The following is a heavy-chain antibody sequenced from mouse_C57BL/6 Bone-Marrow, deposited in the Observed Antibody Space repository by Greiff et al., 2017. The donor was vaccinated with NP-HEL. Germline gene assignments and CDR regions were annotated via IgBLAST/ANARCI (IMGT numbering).Heavy chain of an antibody. CDR1: GFNFSNYG. Sequence: EVQLVESGGDLVKPGGSLKLSCAASGFNFSNYGMSWVRQTPDKRLEWVASISSGGSYTYYPDSVKGRFTISRDNAKNTLYLQMSRLKSEDTAMYYCAGGWLPRYFDVWGTGTAVTVSA. D-gene: IGHD2-3*01. CDR2: ISSGGSYT. V-gene: IGHV5-6*01. J-gene: IGHJ1*03. CDR3: AGGWLPRYFDV.